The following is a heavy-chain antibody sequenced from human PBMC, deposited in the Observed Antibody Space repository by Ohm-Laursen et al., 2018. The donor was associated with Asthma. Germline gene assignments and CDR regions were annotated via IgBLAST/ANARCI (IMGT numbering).Heavy chain of an antibody. CDR2: ISYDGGNK. Sequence: SLRLSCAASGFTFSTYGMHWVRQAPGKGLEWVALISYDGGNKFYADSVKGRFTISRDNSENTLYLQMNSLRAEDTAVYYCARGLSGSPLQIVDYWGQGTLVTVSS. J-gene: IGHJ4*02. V-gene: IGHV3-30*03. D-gene: IGHD1-26*01. CDR3: ARGLSGSPLQIVDY. CDR1: GFTFSTYG.